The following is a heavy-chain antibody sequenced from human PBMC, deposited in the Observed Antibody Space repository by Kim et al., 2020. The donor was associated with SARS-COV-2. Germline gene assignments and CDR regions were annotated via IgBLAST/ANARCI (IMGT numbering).Heavy chain of an antibody. CDR1: GGSISSSSYY. D-gene: IGHD3-10*01. J-gene: IGHJ4*02. Sequence: SETLSLTCTVSGGSISSSSYYWGWIRQPPGKGLEWIGSIYYSGSTYYNPSLKSRVTISVDTSKNQFSLKLSSVTAADTAVYYCARLDQRITMVRDYYWGQGTLVTVSS. V-gene: IGHV4-39*01. CDR3: ARLDQRITMVRDYY. CDR2: IYYSGST.